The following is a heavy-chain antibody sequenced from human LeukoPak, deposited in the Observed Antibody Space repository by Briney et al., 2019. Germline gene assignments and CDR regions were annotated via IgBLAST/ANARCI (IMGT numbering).Heavy chain of an antibody. V-gene: IGHV3-7*03. CDR1: GFNFRDHW. D-gene: IGHD6-19*01. CDR3: AKNNGWFHLAQ. CDR2: IKTDGSET. Sequence: GGSLRLSCAVSGFNFRDHWMDWVRQSPGKGLEWVGHIKTDGSETYYVDSLKGRFSISRDNTNNALYLQMNSLRVEDTAVYYCAKNNGWFHLAQWGQGTLVTVSS. J-gene: IGHJ4*02.